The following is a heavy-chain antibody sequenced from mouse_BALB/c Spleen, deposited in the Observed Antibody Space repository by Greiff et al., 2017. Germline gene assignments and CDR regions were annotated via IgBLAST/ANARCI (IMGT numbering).Heavy chain of an antibody. D-gene: IGHD1-1*01. CDR3: NPLYGSSYGFAY. J-gene: IGHJ3*01. V-gene: IGHV14-4*02. CDR2: IDPENGDT. Sequence: EVQLQQSGAELVRSGASVKLSCTASGFYIKDYYMHWVKQRPEQGLEWIGWIDPENGDTEYAPKFQGKATMTADTSSNTAYLQLSSLTSEDTAVYYCNPLYGSSYGFAYWGQGTLVTVSA. CDR1: GFYIKDYY.